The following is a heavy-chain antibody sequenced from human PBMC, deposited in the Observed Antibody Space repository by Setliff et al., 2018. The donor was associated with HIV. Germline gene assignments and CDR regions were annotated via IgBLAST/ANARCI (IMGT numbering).Heavy chain of an antibody. J-gene: IGHJ3*02. Sequence: GASVQVSCKASGGTFSSYGISCVRQAPAQELVGMGGFIHICGTANYAQKFQGRVTITTDKSTSTAYMELSSLRSEDTAVYYCARAPELYSGSYDAFDIWGQGTMVTVSS. V-gene: IGHV1-69*05. CDR1: GGTFSSYG. CDR2: FIHICGTA. D-gene: IGHD1-26*01. CDR3: ARAPELYSGSYDAFDI.